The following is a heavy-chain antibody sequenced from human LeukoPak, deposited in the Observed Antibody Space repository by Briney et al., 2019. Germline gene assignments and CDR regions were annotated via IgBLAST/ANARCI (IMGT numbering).Heavy chain of an antibody. D-gene: IGHD2-2*01. J-gene: IGHJ1*01. CDR1: GSPFHYYY. CDR2: ITPNSGGT. CDR3: SREGFCRGTNCPLQY. V-gene: IGHV1-2*02. Sequence: ASVKFSSKTSGSPFHYYYIHWVRQAPGQGPEWMGWITPNSGGTKSPQRFKGRFVITTDTDISTAYMDLRRLRSDDTAIYYCSREGFCRGTNCPLQYWGQGTPVIVSS.